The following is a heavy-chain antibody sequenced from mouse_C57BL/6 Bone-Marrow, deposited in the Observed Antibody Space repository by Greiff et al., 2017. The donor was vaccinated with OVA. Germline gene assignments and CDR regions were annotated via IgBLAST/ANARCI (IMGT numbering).Heavy chain of an antibody. J-gene: IGHJ4*01. CDR3: ARPSYDYGYYAMDY. CDR2: ISNLAYSI. CDR1: GFTFSDYG. Sequence: EVMLVESGGGLVQPGGSLKLSCAASGFTFSDYGMAWVRQAPRKGPEWVAFISNLAYSIYYADTVTGRFTISRENAKNTLHLEMSSLRSEDTAMYYCARPSYDYGYYAMDYWGQGTSVTVSS. V-gene: IGHV5-15*01. D-gene: IGHD2-4*01.